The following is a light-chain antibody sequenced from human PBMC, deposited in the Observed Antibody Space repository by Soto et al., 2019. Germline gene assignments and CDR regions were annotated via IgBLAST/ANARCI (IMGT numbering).Light chain of an antibody. CDR1: QPITKY. J-gene: IGKJ1*01. V-gene: IGKV1-16*01. CDR3: QHYNSYSEA. CDR2: STS. Sequence: DIQMAQSPSSLSASVGDRVTITCRASQPITKYLNWYRHKPGQAPKLLIHSTSTLESGVSSRFSGSGSGTDFSLTVSSLQLDDFATYYCQHYNSYSEAFGQGTKVDIK.